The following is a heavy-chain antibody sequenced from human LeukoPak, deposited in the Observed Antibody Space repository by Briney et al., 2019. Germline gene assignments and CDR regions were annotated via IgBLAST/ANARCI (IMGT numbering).Heavy chain of an antibody. V-gene: IGHV3-13*01. J-gene: IGHJ3*02. D-gene: IGHD3-10*01. CDR3: AREMSGSNDAFDI. CDR1: GFTLNNYD. Sequence: GGSLRLSCVASGFTLNNYDMHWVRQATGEGLEWASIIYRAGETYYPGSVKGRFTISRENAKNSLYLQMNSLRAGDTAVYYCAREMSGSNDAFDIWGQGTTVTVSS. CDR2: IYRAGET.